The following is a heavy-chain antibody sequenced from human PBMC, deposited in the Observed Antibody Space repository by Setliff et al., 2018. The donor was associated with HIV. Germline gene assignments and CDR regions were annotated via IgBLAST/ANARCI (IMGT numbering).Heavy chain of an antibody. V-gene: IGHV4-38-2*01. J-gene: IGHJ4*02. CDR3: ARHAAGPDGPFDY. Sequence: NPSETLSLTCGVSGYSMSSGYYWGWIRQPPGKGLEWIGNVYHTGSTYYNPSLKSRVTISVDTSKNQFSLKLSSVIAADTAVYYCARHAAGPDGPFDYWGQGTLVTV. CDR1: GYSMSSGYY. CDR2: VYHTGST. D-gene: IGHD2-2*01.